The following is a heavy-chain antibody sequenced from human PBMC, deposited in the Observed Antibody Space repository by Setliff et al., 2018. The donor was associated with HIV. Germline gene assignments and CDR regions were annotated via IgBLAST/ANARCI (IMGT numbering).Heavy chain of an antibody. CDR2: ISGNNGKT. Sequence: WASVKVSCKASGYIFTSYGISWVRRAPGQGLEWMGWISGNNGKTNYAQNFQGRVTVTTDTSTSTVYMELRSLRSDDTAVYYCAREWRTAMVKYYFDYWGQGTLVTVSS. J-gene: IGHJ4*02. D-gene: IGHD5-18*01. CDR1: GYIFTSYG. CDR3: AREWRTAMVKYYFDY. V-gene: IGHV1-18*01.